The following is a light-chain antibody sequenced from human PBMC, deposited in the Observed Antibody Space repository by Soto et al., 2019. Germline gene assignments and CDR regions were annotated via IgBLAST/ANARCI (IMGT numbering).Light chain of an antibody. CDR1: QSVSRW. V-gene: IGKV1-5*03. CDR3: QQYDVYSPWM. CDR2: KAS. Sequence: DVPITQSSSTVSASVGDTVTIPCRASQSVSRWLAWYKQKPGEAPKLLIYKASNLESGVSSRFSGSGSGTEFTLTISSLQPDDSATYYCQQYDVYSPWMFGQGTKVDIK. J-gene: IGKJ1*01.